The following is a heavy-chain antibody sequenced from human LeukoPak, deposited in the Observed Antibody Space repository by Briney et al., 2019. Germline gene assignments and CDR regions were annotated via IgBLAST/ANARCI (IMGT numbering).Heavy chain of an antibody. CDR3: AKRACYYDSTGDYYYYYGMDV. D-gene: IGHD3-22*01. CDR2: ISGGGGST. CDR1: GFTFSSYA. Sequence: PGGSLRLSCAASGFTFSSYAMSWVRQAPGKGLEWVSTISGGGGSTFYADSVKGRFTISRDNSKNTLYLQMNSLRAEDTAVYYCAKRACYYDSTGDYYYYYGMDVWGQGTTVTVSS. J-gene: IGHJ6*02. V-gene: IGHV3-23*01.